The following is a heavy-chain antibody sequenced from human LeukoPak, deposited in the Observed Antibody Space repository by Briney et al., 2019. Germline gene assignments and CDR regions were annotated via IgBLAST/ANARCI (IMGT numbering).Heavy chain of an antibody. J-gene: IGHJ4*02. D-gene: IGHD5-12*01. CDR2: IYPGDSDT. V-gene: IGHV5-51*01. CDR3: ARRHGGYDVMIFYY. Sequence: GESLKISCKGSGSSFSNYWIGWVRQMPGKGLEWMGIIYPGDSDTRYSPSFQGQVTVSVDKSISTAYLQWSSLKASDTAMYYCARRHGGYDVMIFYYWGQGTLVTVSS. CDR1: GSSFSNYW.